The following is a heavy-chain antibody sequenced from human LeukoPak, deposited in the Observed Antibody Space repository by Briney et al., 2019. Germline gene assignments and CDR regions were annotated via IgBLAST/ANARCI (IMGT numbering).Heavy chain of an antibody. Sequence: SGGSLRLSCAASGFTFSNAWMSWVRQAPGKGLEWVGRIKSKTDGGTTEYAAPVQGRFTISRDDSKNTLYLQMKSLKTEDTAVYYCTTDHGGYCSGGSCYTPDYWGQGTLVTVSS. CDR2: IKSKTDGGTT. CDR3: TTDHGGYCSGGSCYTPDY. V-gene: IGHV3-15*01. J-gene: IGHJ4*02. CDR1: GFTFSNAW. D-gene: IGHD2-15*01.